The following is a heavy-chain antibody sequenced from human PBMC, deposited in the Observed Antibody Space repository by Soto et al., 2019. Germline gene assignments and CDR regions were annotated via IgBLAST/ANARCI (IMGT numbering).Heavy chain of an antibody. V-gene: IGHV3-23*01. CDR2: IGGSGVPTT. CDR3: ATKAFWSGHHDAFDI. J-gene: IGHJ3*02. Sequence: GGSLRLSCAASGFTFSTYGMNWVRQAPGEGLEWVSTIGGSGVPTTYYADSVKGRFTISRDNSKNTLFLQMNSLRADDTAVYYCATKAFWSGHHDAFDIWGQGTMVTVSS. D-gene: IGHD3-3*01. CDR1: GFTFSTYG.